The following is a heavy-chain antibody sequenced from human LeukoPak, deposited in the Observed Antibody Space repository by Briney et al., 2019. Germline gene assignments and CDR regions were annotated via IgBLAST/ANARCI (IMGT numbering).Heavy chain of an antibody. D-gene: IGHD3-22*01. CDR3: ARARYYYDSSGYPDEFDY. J-gene: IGHJ4*02. CDR2: IYYSGST. V-gene: IGHV4-59*01. CDR1: GGSISSYY. Sequence: ASETLSPTCTVSGGSISSYYWSWIRQPPGKGLEWIGYIYYSGSTNYNPSLKSRVTISVDTSKNQFSLKLSSVTAADTAVYYCARARYYYDSSGYPDEFDYWGQGTLVTVSS.